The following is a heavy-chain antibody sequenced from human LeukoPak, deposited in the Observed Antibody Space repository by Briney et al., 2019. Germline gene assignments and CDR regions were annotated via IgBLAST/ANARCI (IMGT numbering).Heavy chain of an antibody. CDR2: INPNSGGT. J-gene: IGHJ4*02. V-gene: IGHV1-2*02. CDR3: AREGRSSGSRDFDY. CDR1: GYTFTGYY. Sequence: ASVKLSFKASGYTFTGYYMHWVRQAPGQGLEWMGWINPNSGGTNYAQKFQGRVTMTRDTSISTAYMELSRLRSDDTAVYYCAREGRSSGSRDFDYWGQGTLVTVSS. D-gene: IGHD1-26*01.